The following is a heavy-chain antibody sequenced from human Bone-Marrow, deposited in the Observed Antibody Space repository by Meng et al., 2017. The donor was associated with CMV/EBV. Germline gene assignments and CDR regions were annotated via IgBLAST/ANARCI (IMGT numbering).Heavy chain of an antibody. V-gene: IGHV1-69*05. CDR3: ARDKGGLRFLEWSRLYYYGMDV. CDR1: GYTFTSYY. D-gene: IGHD3-3*01. J-gene: IGHJ6*02. Sequence: SVKVSCKASGYTFTSYYMHWVRQAPGQGLEWMGGIIPIFGTANYAQKFQGRVTITTDESTSTAYMELSSLRSEDTAVYYCARDKGGLRFLEWSRLYYYGMDVWGQGTTVTVSS. CDR2: IIPIFGTA.